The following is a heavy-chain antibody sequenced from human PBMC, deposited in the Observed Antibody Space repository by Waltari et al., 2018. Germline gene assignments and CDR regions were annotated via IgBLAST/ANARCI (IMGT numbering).Heavy chain of an antibody. CDR3: ARVPYSSSWYAYFDY. CDR2: IYYSGST. Sequence: QLQLPESGPGLVKPSETLSLTCTVSGGSISSSSYYWGWFRKSPGKGLEWIGSIYYSGSTYYNPSLKSRVTISVDTSKNQFSLKLSSVTAADTAVYYCARVPYSSSWYAYFDYWGQGTLVTVSS. V-gene: IGHV4-39*07. CDR1: GGSISSSSYY. J-gene: IGHJ4*02. D-gene: IGHD6-13*01.